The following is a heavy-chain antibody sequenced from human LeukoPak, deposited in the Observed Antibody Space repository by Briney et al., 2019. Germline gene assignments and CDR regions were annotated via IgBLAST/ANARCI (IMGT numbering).Heavy chain of an antibody. CDR3: ARARGSVVVVPAATDY. J-gene: IGHJ4*02. V-gene: IGHV1-2*02. Sequence: ASVKVSCKASGYTFTGYYMHWVRQAPGQGLEWMGWINPNSGGTNYAQKFQGRVTMTRDTSISTAYMELSRLRSDDTAVYYCARARGSVVVVPAATDYWGQETLVTVSS. CDR2: INPNSGGT. D-gene: IGHD2-2*01. CDR1: GYTFTGYY.